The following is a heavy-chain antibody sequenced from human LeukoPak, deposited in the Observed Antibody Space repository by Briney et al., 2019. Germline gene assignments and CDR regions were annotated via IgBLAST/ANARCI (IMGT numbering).Heavy chain of an antibody. D-gene: IGHD1-26*01. CDR3: ARDPVEWELLLDY. CDR2: MNIDGSEK. Sequence: GGSLRLSCAASGFTFSSYWMGWVRQAPGKRLEWVANMNIDGSEKYYADSAKGRFTISRDNARNSVYLQMNSLRVEDTAVYYCARDPVEWELLLDYWGQGTLVTVSS. CDR1: GFTFSSYW. J-gene: IGHJ4*02. V-gene: IGHV3-7*01.